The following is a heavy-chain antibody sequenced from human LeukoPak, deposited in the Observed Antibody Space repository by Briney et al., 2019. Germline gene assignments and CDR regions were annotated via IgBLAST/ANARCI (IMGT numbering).Heavy chain of an antibody. Sequence: HAGGSLRLSCAASGAIFSNHAMSWVRQAPGKGLEWVSLISGTGVTTYYAASVKGRFTISRDNSKNTLYLQMNSLRAEDTALYYCASTSMVRGVITPFDYWGQGTLVTVSS. V-gene: IGHV3-23*01. CDR3: ASTSMVRGVITPFDY. CDR1: GAIFSNHA. D-gene: IGHD3-10*01. J-gene: IGHJ4*02. CDR2: ISGTGVTT.